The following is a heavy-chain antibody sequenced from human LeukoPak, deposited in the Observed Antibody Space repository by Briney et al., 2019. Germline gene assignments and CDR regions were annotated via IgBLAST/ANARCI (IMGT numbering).Heavy chain of an antibody. Sequence: SETLSLTCTVSGGSISSSTYYWGWIRQPPGKGLEWIGSIYYSGSTYYNPSLKSRVTISVDTFNNQLSLKLSSVTAADTAVYYCATPKWELRGFDPWGQGTLVTVSS. D-gene: IGHD1-26*01. CDR1: GGSISSSTYY. V-gene: IGHV4-39*01. CDR2: IYYSGST. CDR3: ATPKWELRGFDP. J-gene: IGHJ5*02.